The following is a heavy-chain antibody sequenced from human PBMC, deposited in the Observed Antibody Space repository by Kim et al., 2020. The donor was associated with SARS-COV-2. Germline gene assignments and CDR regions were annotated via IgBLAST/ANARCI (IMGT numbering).Heavy chain of an antibody. D-gene: IGHD6-19*01. CDR1: GFTFDDYA. CDR2: ISWNSGSI. V-gene: IGHV3-9*01. Sequence: GGSLRLSCAASGFTFDDYAMHWVRQAPGKGLEWVSGISWNSGSIGYADSVKGRFTISRDNAKNSLYLQMNSLRAEDTALYYCAKDLSSGWRPGYYFDYWG. CDR3: AKDLSSGWRPGYYFDY. J-gene: IGHJ4*01.